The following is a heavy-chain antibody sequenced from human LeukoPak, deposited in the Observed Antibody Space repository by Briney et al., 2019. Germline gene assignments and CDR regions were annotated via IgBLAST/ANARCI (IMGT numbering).Heavy chain of an antibody. CDR2: ISYPART. V-gene: IGHV4-39*01. J-gene: IGHJ4*02. D-gene: IGHD3-22*01. Sequence: SENLSLTCTVSGGSLTSTSSFWGWIRQSPGKGLEWIGSISYPARTYYNPSLKTRITMSLDASKNQFSLRLDSVTAADTALYFCASPGSGYYYAADWGQGTLVTVSS. CDR3: ASPGSGYYYAAD. CDR1: GGSLTSTSSF.